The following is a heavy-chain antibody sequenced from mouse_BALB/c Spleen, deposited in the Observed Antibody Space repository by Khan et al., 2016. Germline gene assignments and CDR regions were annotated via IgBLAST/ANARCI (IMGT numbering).Heavy chain of an antibody. D-gene: IGHD2-14*01. CDR2: IYPGDGDT. CDR3: ARGTQFAN. J-gene: IGHJ3*01. CDR1: GFAFSSYW. V-gene: IGHV1-80*01. Sequence: QVQLQQFGAELVRPGSSVKISCKASGFAFSSYWMNWVKQRPGQGLEWIGQIYPGDGDTNYNGKFKGKATLTADKSSSTAYMQLSSLTSEDSAVYFWARGTQFANWGQGTLVTVSA.